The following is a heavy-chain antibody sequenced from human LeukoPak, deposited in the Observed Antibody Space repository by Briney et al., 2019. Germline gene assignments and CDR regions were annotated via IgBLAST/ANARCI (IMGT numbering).Heavy chain of an antibody. CDR3: AREYYYGSGSYSLFDY. V-gene: IGHV3-7*01. J-gene: IGHJ4*02. Sequence: GGSLRLSCAASGFTFSSYWMSWVRQAPGKGLEWVANIKQDGSEKYYVDSVEGRFTISRDNAKNSLYLQMNSLRAEDTAVYYCAREYYYGSGSYSLFDYWGQGTLVTVSS. D-gene: IGHD3-10*01. CDR2: IKQDGSEK. CDR1: GFTFSSYW.